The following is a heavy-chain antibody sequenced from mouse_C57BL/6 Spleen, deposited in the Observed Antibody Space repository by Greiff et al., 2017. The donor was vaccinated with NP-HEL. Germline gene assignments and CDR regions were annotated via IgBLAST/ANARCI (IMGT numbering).Heavy chain of an antibody. Sequence: QVQLQQSGAELVRPGTSVKMSCKASGYTFTNYWIGWAKPRPGHGLEWIGDIYPGGGYTNYNEKFKGKATLPADKSSSTAYMQFSSLTSEDSAIYYCASSGDYDEGNYFDYWGQGTTLTVSS. J-gene: IGHJ2*01. CDR3: ASSGDYDEGNYFDY. D-gene: IGHD2-4*01. V-gene: IGHV1-63*01. CDR1: GYTFTNYW. CDR2: IYPGGGYT.